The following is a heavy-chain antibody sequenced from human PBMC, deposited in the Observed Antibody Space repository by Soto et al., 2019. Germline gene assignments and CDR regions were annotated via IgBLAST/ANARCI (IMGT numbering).Heavy chain of an antibody. D-gene: IGHD2-15*01. J-gene: IGHJ4*02. CDR1: GITFSSYW. CDR2: INGDGIST. CDR3: ARISQGTYCRGGNCYSDY. Sequence: EVQLVESGGDLVQPGGSLRLSCAASGITFSSYWMHWVRQDPEKGLVWVSRINGDGISTSYADSVKGRFTISRDNAKDTLYLHMNRLGAEDTAVYYCARISQGTYCRGGNCYSDYWGQGTLVTVSS. V-gene: IGHV3-74*01.